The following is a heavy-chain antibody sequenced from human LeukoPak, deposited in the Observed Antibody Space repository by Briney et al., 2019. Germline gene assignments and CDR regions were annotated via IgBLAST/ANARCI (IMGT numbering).Heavy chain of an antibody. CDR2: IYTSGST. V-gene: IGHV4-4*07. CDR1: GGSISSYY. J-gene: IGHJ4*02. CDR3: ARENSGSYREFDY. Sequence: SETLSLTCTVSGGSISSYYWSWIRQPAGKGLEWIGRIYTSGSTNYNASLKSRVSMSVDTSKNQFSLELSSVTAADTAVFYCARENSGSYREFDYWGQGTLVTVSS. D-gene: IGHD1-26*01.